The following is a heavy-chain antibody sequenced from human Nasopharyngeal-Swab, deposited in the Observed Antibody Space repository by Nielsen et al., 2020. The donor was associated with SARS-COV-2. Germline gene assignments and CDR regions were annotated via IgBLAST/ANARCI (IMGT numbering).Heavy chain of an antibody. V-gene: IGHV3-30*03. CDR1: GFTFSNFW. D-gene: IGHD3-10*01. CDR2: ISYDGSNK. CDR3: ARSGSGSYYGQFDP. J-gene: IGHJ5*02. Sequence: GGSLRLSCAASGFTFSNFWMSWVRQAPGKGLEWVAVISYDGSNKYYADSVKGRFTISRDNSKNTLYLQMNSLRAEDTAVYYCARSGSGSYYGQFDPWGQGTLVTVSS.